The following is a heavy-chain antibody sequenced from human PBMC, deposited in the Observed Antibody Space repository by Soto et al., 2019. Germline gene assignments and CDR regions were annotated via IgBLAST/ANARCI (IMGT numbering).Heavy chain of an antibody. CDR1: GFTFSSYE. CDR3: ARGTAFNYFSMDV. V-gene: IGHV3-48*03. Sequence: GGSLRLSCAASGFTFSSYEMNWVRQAPGKGLEWVSYVSSSGSTIYYADSVKGRFTISRDNAKNSLYLQMNSLRAEDTAVYYCARGTAFNYFSMDVWGQGTTVTVSS. CDR2: VSSSGSTI. D-gene: IGHD3-10*01. J-gene: IGHJ6*02.